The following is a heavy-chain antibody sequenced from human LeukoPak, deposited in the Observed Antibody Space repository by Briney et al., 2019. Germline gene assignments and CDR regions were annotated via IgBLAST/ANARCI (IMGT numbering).Heavy chain of an antibody. J-gene: IGHJ5*02. CDR1: GFTVSSNY. CDR3: ARTYYDSSGYPNWFDP. CDR2: IYSGGST. V-gene: IGHV3-53*01. Sequence: GGSLRLSCAASGFTVSSNYMSWVRQAPGKGLEWVSVIYSGGSTYYADSVKGRFTISRDNSKNTLYLQMNSLSAEDTAAYYCARTYYDSSGYPNWFDPWGQGTLVTVSS. D-gene: IGHD3-22*01.